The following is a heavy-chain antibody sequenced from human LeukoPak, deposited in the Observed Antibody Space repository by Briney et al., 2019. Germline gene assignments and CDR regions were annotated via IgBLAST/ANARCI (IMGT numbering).Heavy chain of an antibody. CDR1: GFTFSSYG. J-gene: IGHJ5*02. CDR2: TWYDGSNK. Sequence: GRSLRLSCAASGFTFSSYGMHWVRQAPGKGLEWVAVTWYDGSNKYYADSVKGRFTISRDNSKNTLYLQMNSLRAEDTAVYYCPRGGGEVEETNRRNWFDPWGQGTLVTVSS. D-gene: IGHD4-17*01. CDR3: PRGGGEVEETNRRNWFDP. V-gene: IGHV3-33*01.